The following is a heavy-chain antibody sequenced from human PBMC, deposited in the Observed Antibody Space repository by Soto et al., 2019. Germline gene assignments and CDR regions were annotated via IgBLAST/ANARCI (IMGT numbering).Heavy chain of an antibody. Sequence: APETLYLTCIVSGGSISEKYWNWVRQPPGKGLEWIGLIFANGHTDYNPSLKSRVTMSVDASKNQFSLRLTSMTAADTAVYYCVASLAASGLNWLDPWGRGTLVTVSS. CDR1: GGSISEKY. D-gene: IGHD6-13*01. CDR3: VASLAASGLNWLDP. J-gene: IGHJ5*02. V-gene: IGHV4-4*07. CDR2: IFANGHT.